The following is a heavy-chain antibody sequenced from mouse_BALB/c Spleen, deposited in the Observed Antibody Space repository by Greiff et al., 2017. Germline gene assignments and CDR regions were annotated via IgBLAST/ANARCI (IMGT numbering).Heavy chain of an antibody. J-gene: IGHJ4*01. CDR1: GFSLTGYG. V-gene: IGHV2-6-7*01. D-gene: IGHD1-1*01. CDR3: ARATGDYGSSYAMDY. Sequence: QVQLKESGPGLVAPSQSLSITCTVSGFSLTGYGVNWVRQPPGKGLEWLGMIWGDGSTDYNSALKSRLSISKDNSKSQVFLKMNSLQTDDTARYYCARATGDYGSSYAMDYWGQGTSVTVSS. CDR2: IWGDGST.